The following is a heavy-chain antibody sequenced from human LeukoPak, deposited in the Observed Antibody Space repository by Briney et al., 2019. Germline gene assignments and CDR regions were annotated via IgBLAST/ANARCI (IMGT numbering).Heavy chain of an antibody. CDR2: IYYSGTT. CDR3: ARPAVKNSNYYFDY. Sequence: PSETLSLTCTVSGGSISSSSYYWGWIRQPPGKGLEWIGSIYYSGTTYYNPSLKSRVTISVDTSKNQFSLNLSSVTAADTAVYYCARPAVKNSNYYFDYWGQGTLVTVSS. CDR1: GGSISSSSYY. V-gene: IGHV4-39*01. J-gene: IGHJ4*02. D-gene: IGHD4-11*01.